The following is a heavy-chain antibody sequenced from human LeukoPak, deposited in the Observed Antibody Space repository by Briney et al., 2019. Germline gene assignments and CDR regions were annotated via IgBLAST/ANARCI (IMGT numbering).Heavy chain of an antibody. Sequence: GGSLRLSCAASGFTFSSYAMHWVRQAPGKGLEWVAVISYDGSNKYYADSVKGRFTISRDNSKNTLYLQMNSLRAEDTAVYCCARVGNVQLWLQGFDYWGQGTLVTVSS. V-gene: IGHV3-30-3*01. CDR1: GFTFSSYA. J-gene: IGHJ4*02. CDR3: ARVGNVQLWLQGFDY. D-gene: IGHD5-18*01. CDR2: ISYDGSNK.